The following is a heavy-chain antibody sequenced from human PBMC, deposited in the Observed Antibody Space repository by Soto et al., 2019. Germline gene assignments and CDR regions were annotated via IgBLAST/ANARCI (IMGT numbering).Heavy chain of an antibody. Sequence: SGPTLVNPTETLTLTCTVSGFSLYNDRTGVSWIRQPPGKALEWLARIFSSDEKFYTTSLRGRATISKDPSTSQVVLTLTNLDPSDTATYYGARIRRTYYYTSGGNMDVWGQGTTVTVSS. CDR1: GFSLYNDRTG. V-gene: IGHV2-26*01. CDR3: ARIRRTYYYTSGGNMDV. CDR2: IFSSDEK. D-gene: IGHD3-3*01. J-gene: IGHJ6*02.